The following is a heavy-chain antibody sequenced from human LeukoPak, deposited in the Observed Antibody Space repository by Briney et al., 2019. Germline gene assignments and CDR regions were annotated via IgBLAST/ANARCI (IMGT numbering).Heavy chain of an antibody. J-gene: IGHJ4*02. CDR1: GFTFSSYA. Sequence: GGSLRLSCAASGFTFSSYAMSWVRQAPGKGLEWVSAISGSGGSTYYADSVKGRFTISRDNSKNTLYLQMNSLRAEDTAVYYCAKGGHSVIVVKIDYWGQGTLVTVSS. CDR3: AKGGHSVIVVKIDY. D-gene: IGHD3-22*01. V-gene: IGHV3-23*01. CDR2: ISGSGGST.